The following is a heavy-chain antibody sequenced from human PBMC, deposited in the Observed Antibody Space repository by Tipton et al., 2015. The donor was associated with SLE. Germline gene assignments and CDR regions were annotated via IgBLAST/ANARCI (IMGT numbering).Heavy chain of an antibody. CDR3: ASEQWELRSAFDY. Sequence: SLRLSCAASGFTFSDYYMSWIRQAPGKGLEWVSYISSSSSYTNYADSVKGRFTISRDNAKNSLYLQMNSLRAEDTAVYYCASEQWELRSAFDYWGQGTLVTVSS. CDR1: GFTFSDYY. J-gene: IGHJ4*02. D-gene: IGHD1-26*01. CDR2: ISSSSSYT. V-gene: IGHV3-11*06.